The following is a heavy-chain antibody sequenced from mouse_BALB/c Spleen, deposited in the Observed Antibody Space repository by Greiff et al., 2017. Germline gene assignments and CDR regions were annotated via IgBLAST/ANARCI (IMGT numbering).Heavy chain of an antibody. J-gene: IGHJ2*01. CDR2: ISSGSSTI. D-gene: IGHD3-1*01. CDR3: ARSGPWGNYFDY. Sequence: EVHLVESGGGLVQPGGSRKLSCAASGFTLSSFGMHWVRQAPEKGLEWVAYISSGSSTIYYADTVKGRFTISRDNPKNTLFLQMTSLRSEDTAMYYCARSGPWGNYFDYWGQGTTLTVSS. V-gene: IGHV5-17*02. CDR1: GFTLSSFG.